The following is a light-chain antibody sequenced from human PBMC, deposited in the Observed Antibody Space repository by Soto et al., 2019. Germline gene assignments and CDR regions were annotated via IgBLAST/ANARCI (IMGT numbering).Light chain of an antibody. CDR3: QKSYSTPWK. J-gene: IGKJ1*01. Sequence: IQFTQSPSSLSASVGDRVTITCRASQSISTYLIWYQQKPGKAPKLLIYAASSLQSGVPSRFSGSGSGTDFTLTISSLQPEDFATYYCQKSYSTPWKFGQGNKGDIK. CDR2: AAS. V-gene: IGKV1-39*01. CDR1: QSISTY.